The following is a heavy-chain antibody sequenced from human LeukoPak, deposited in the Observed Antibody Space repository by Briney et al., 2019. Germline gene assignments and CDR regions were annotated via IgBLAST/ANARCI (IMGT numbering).Heavy chain of an antibody. J-gene: IGHJ6*02. CDR2: ISAYNSNT. CDR1: GYTFTSYG. Sequence: PGASVKVSCKASGYTFTSYGVYWVRQAPGQGLEWMGWISAYNSNTNYAQNVQARVTMTRDTSTSTAYMEMRSLRSDDTAVYYCARGVSWGQKALYGMDVWGQGSTVTVSS. V-gene: IGHV1-18*01. CDR3: ARGVSWGQKALYGMDV. D-gene: IGHD5/OR15-5a*01.